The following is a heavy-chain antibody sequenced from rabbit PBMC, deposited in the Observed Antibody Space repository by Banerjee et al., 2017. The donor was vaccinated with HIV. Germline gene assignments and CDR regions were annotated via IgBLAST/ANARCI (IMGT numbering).Heavy chain of an antibody. Sequence: QEQLEESGGDLVKPEGSLTLTCTASGFSFSINAMCWVRQAPGKGLEWIACIYNGDGSTYYASWAKGRFTISKTSSTTVTLQMTSLTAADTATYFCARSDPGYAYFTLWGPGTLVTVS. V-gene: IGHV1S45*01. CDR1: GFSFSINA. CDR3: ARSDPGYAYFTL. J-gene: IGHJ4*01. D-gene: IGHD6-1*01. CDR2: IYNGDGST.